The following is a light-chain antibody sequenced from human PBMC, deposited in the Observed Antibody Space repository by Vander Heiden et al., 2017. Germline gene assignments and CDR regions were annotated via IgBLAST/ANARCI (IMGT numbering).Light chain of an antibody. CDR3: CSYAGSTVV. J-gene: IGLJ2*01. CDR1: SSDVDIYNL. Sequence: QSALTQPAYVSGSPGQSITISCTEPSSDVDIYNLVSWYQHHPGKVPKLLIYEGTQRPSGVSARFSGSRSGNTASLTVSGLQAEDEADYYCCSYAGSTVVFGGGTKLTVL. V-gene: IGLV2-23*01. CDR2: EGT.